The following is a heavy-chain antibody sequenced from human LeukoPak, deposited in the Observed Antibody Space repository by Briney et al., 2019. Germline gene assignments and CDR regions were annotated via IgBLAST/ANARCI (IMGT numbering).Heavy chain of an antibody. Sequence: PGGSLRLSCSASGFTFSSYAMRWVRQAPGKGLKYVSAISSNGGSTYYADSVKGRFTISRDNSKNTLYLQMSSLRAEDTAVYYCVKDLGQQWLVSYFDYWGQGTLVTVSS. CDR2: ISSNGGST. D-gene: IGHD6-19*01. CDR3: VKDLGQQWLVSYFDY. J-gene: IGHJ4*02. CDR1: GFTFSSYA. V-gene: IGHV3-64D*06.